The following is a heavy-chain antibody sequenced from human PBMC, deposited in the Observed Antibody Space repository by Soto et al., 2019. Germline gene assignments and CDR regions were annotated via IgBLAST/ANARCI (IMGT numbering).Heavy chain of an antibody. Sequence: QVQLVQSGAEVKKPGASVKVSCQASGYTFTSYDINWVRQATGKGLEWMGWMNPNSGNTGYAQKFQGRVTMTRNTSISTAYTELSSLRSEDTAVYYCARLPDGYYYYGMDVLGQGTRVTVSS. CDR2: MNPNSGNT. CDR1: GYTFTSYD. CDR3: ARLPDGYYYYGMDV. V-gene: IGHV1-8*01. J-gene: IGHJ6*02.